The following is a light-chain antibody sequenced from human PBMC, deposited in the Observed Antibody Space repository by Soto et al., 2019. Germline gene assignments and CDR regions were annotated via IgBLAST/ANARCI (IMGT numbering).Light chain of an antibody. CDR2: DVR. J-gene: IGLJ2*01. V-gene: IGLV2-14*01. CDR3: SSYTSSSTLA. Sequence: QSALTQPAAVSGSPGQSITISCTGTSSDVGGYNFVSWYQQYPGKAPKLMIYDVRNRPSGVSNRFSGSKSGNTASLTISGLQAEDEADYYCSSYTSSSTLAFGGGTKLTVL. CDR1: SSDVGGYNF.